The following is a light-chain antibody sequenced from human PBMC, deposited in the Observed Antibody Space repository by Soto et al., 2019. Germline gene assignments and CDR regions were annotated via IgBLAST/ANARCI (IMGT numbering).Light chain of an antibody. CDR1: QSVSSNF. V-gene: IGKV3-20*01. Sequence: EIVLTQSPGTLSLSPGQRATLSCRASQSVSSNFLAWYQQKPGQAPRLLIFVASNRATGIPDRFSGSGSGTDFTLTISRLEPEDFAVYYRQQYGSSPRTFGQGTKVEIK. CDR2: VAS. J-gene: IGKJ1*01. CDR3: QQYGSSPRT.